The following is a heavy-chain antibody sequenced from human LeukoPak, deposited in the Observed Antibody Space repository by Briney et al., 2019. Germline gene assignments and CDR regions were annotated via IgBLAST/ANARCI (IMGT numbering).Heavy chain of an antibody. V-gene: IGHV1-18*01. CDR3: ARAWGDNCLEGDDY. Sequence: ASVKVSCKASGYTFTSYGISWVRQAPGQGREWMGWIRAYNGNTNYAQKLQGRVTMTTDTSTSTAYMELRSLRSDDTAVYYCARAWGDNCLEGDDYWGQGTLVTVSS. J-gene: IGHJ4*02. CDR2: IRAYNGNT. D-gene: IGHD1-1*01. CDR1: GYTFTSYG.